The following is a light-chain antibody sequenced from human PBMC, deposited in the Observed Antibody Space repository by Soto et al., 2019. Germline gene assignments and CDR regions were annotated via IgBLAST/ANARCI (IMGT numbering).Light chain of an antibody. J-gene: IGLJ3*02. CDR3: SSYTTTDNFGV. V-gene: IGLV2-14*01. Sequence: QSVLTQPASVSGSPGQSITISCTGTSSDIGNFNYVSWYQQHPGKVPKLIIYEVSNRPSGVSDRFSGSKSGNTASLTISGLQAEDEADYYCSSYTTTDNFGVFGGGTKLTVL. CDR1: SSDIGNFNY. CDR2: EVS.